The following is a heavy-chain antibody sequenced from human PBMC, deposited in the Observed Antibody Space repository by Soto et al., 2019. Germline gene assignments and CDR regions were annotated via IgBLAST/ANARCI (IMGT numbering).Heavy chain of an antibody. CDR2: IYYSGST. J-gene: IGHJ4*02. Sequence: QVQLQESGPGLVKPSQTLSLTCTVSGGSISSGDYYWSWIRQPPGKGLEWIGYIYYSGSTYYNPSLKSRVTISVDTSKNQFSLKLSSVTAADTAVYYCARLNIVVVTAIPFDYWGQGTLVTVSS. V-gene: IGHV4-30-4*01. CDR1: GGSISSGDYY. D-gene: IGHD2-21*02. CDR3: ARLNIVVVTAIPFDY.